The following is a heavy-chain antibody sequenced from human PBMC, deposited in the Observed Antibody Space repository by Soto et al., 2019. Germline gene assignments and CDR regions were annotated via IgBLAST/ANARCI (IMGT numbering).Heavy chain of an antibody. CDR1: GFTFSSYG. CDR3: ARAGGYCSGGSCYSDGMDV. D-gene: IGHD2-15*01. CDR2: IWYDGSNK. Sequence: HPGGSLRLSCAASGFTFSSYGMHWVRQAPGKGLEWVAVIWYDGSNKYYADSVKGRFTISRDNSKNTLYLQMNSLRAEDTAVYYCARAGGYCSGGSCYSDGMDVWGQGTTVTVSS. V-gene: IGHV3-33*01. J-gene: IGHJ6*02.